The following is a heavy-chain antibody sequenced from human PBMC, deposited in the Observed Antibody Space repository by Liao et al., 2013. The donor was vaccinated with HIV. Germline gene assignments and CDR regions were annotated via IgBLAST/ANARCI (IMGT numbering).Heavy chain of an antibody. Sequence: QVQLQESGPGLVKPSQTLSLTCTVSGGSISSGSYYWSWIRQPAGKGLEWIGRIYTSGSTNYNPSLKSRVTISVDTSKNQFSLKLSSVTAADTAVYYCARVIALDCSSTSCSGNWFDPWGQGTLGHRLL. J-gene: IGHJ5*02. CDR2: IYTSGST. CDR1: GGSISSGSYY. D-gene: IGHD2-2*01. V-gene: IGHV4-61*02. CDR3: ARVIALDCSSTSCSGNWFDP.